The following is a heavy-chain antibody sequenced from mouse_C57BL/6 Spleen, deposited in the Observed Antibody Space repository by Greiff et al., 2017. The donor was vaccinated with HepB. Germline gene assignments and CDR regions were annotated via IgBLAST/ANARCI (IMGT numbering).Heavy chain of an antibody. J-gene: IGHJ2*01. CDR2: IDPANGNT. D-gene: IGHD1-1*01. Sequence: EVQLQQSVAELVRPGASVKLSCTASGFNIKNTYIHWVKQRPEQGLEWIGRIDPANGNTKYAPKFQGKATITADTSSNTAYLQLSSLTSEDTAIYYCAKTTVVPYYFDYWGQGTTLTVSS. V-gene: IGHV14-3*01. CDR3: AKTTVVPYYFDY. CDR1: GFNIKNTY.